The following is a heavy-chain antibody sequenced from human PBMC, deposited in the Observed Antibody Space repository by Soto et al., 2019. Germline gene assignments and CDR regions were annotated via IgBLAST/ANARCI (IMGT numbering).Heavy chain of an antibody. CDR2: IYSDGST. Sequence: GGALRVSCAASVLTVSVSYMTWVRQAPGMGLQWVSVIYSDGSTYYADSVKGRFTISRDNSESTLSLQMNSLRDEDTAVYYCAKDPNTALLGGFEFGGQGTMVTVSS. D-gene: IGHD2-15*01. CDR3: AKDPNTALLGGFEF. J-gene: IGHJ3*01. CDR1: VLTVSVSY. V-gene: IGHV3-53*01.